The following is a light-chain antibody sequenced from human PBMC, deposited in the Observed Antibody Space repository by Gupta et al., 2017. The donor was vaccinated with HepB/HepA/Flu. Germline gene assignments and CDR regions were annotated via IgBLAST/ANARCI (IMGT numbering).Light chain of an antibody. J-gene: IGLJ3*02. CDR3: CSYAGSYTWV. CDR2: DVS. CDR1: SSDVGGYNY. Sequence: QSHLTQPRAVSRSTGQSVTIPCTGTSSDVGGYNYVSWYQQHPGKAPKLMIYDVSKRPSGVPDRFSGSKSGNTASLTISGLQAEDEADYYCCSYAGSYTWVFGGGTKLTVL. V-gene: IGLV2-11*01.